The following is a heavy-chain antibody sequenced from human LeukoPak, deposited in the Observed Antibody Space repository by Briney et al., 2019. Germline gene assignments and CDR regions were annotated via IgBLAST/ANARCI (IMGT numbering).Heavy chain of an antibody. CDR3: ARLRWYSNSGKSLAFDY. CDR1: GGSISNYY. Sequence: PSETLSLTCIVSGGSISNYYWSRIRQPPGKGLEWIGYIYYSGSTNYNPSLKSRVTISVDTSKNQFSLKLSSVTAADTAVYYCARLRWYSNSGKSLAFDYWGQGTLVTVSS. J-gene: IGHJ4*02. V-gene: IGHV4-59*01. CDR2: IYYSGST. D-gene: IGHD4-11*01.